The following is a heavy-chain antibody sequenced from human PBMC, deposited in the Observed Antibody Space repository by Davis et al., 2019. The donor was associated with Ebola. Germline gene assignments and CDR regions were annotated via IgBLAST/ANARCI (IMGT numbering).Heavy chain of an antibody. Sequence: ASVKVSCKASGYAFTNHGISWVRQAPGQGPEWMGWINTYNGNTNYAQNLQGRVTMTTDTSTTTAYMELRSLLSDDTAVYYCARQGWSGYSLRHWLDPWGRGTLVTVSS. D-gene: IGHD3-3*01. CDR3: ARQGWSGYSLRHWLDP. J-gene: IGHJ5*02. V-gene: IGHV1-18*04. CDR2: INTYNGNT. CDR1: GYAFTNHG.